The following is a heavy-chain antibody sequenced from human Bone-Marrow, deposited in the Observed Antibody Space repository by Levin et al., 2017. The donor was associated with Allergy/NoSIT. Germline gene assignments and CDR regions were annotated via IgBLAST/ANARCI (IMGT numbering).Heavy chain of an antibody. CDR2: INPIFGAA. V-gene: IGHV1-69*06. J-gene: IGHJ6*03. D-gene: IGHD2/OR15-2a*01. CDR1: GDTFNRFA. Sequence: KISCKASGDTFNRFAVSWVRQAPGQGLEWMGGINPIFGAANYAQKFQGRVTITADKSTNTAYMELSRLRSDDTAVYYCASPAGDSVINFYYYMDVWGKGTTVIVAS. CDR3: ASPAGDSVINFYYYMDV.